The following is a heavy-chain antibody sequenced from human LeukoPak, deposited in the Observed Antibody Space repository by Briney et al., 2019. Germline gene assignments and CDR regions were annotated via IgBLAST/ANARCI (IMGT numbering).Heavy chain of an antibody. V-gene: IGHV3-53*01. CDR2: IYSGGST. CDR3: ASMTLTGTYYYYYGMDV. D-gene: IGHD7-27*01. J-gene: IGHJ6*02. CDR1: GFTFSSYW. Sequence: PGGSLRLSCAASGFTFSSYWMSWVRQAPGKGLEWVSIIYSGGSTYYADSVKGRFTISRDNSKNTLYLQMNSLRAEDTAVYYCASMTLTGTYYYYYGMDVWGQGTTVTVSS.